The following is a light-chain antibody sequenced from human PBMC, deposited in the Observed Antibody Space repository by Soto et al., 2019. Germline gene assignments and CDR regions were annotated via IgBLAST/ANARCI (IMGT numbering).Light chain of an antibody. CDR2: GNS. CDR1: RSNIGAGYD. Sequence: QLVLTQPPSVSGAPGQRVTISCTGSRSNIGAGYDVHWYQQLPGTAPKLLIYGNSNRPSGVPDRFSGSKSGTSASLAITGLQAEDEADYYCQSYDNSLSGYVFGTGTKLTVL. V-gene: IGLV1-40*01. J-gene: IGLJ1*01. CDR3: QSYDNSLSGYV.